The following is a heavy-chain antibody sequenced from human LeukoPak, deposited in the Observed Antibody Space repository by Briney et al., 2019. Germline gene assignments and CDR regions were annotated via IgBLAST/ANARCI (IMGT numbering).Heavy chain of an antibody. CDR2: VYYTGRTNYNPST. Sequence: SETLSLTCTVSGGSITNHYWSWIRQTPGKGLEWIGYVYYTGRTNYNPSTNYNPSLKSRLTISIDASKSQFSLNLSSVTAADTAVYFCASHLLRFSGGCLDYWGQGALVTVSS. CDR1: GGSITNHY. CDR3: ASHLLRFSGGCLDY. J-gene: IGHJ4*02. V-gene: IGHV4-59*08. D-gene: IGHD3-3*01.